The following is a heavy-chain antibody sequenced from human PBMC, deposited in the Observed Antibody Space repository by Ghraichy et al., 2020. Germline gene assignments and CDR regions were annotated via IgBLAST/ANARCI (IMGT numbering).Heavy chain of an antibody. V-gene: IGHV3-11*01. J-gene: IGHJ6*02. Sequence: GGSLRLSCAASGFTFSDYYMSWIRQAPGKGLEWVSYISSSGSTIYYADSVKGRFTISRDNAKNSLYLQMNSLRAEDTAVYYCARDQGELLWYYYYGMDVWGQGTTVTVSS. D-gene: IGHD1-26*01. CDR3: ARDQGELLWYYYYGMDV. CDR1: GFTFSDYY. CDR2: ISSSGSTI.